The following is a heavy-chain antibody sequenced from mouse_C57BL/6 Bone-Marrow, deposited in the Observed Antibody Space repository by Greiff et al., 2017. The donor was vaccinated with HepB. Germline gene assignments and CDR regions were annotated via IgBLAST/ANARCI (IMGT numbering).Heavy chain of an antibody. Sequence: VKLVESGPGLVKPSQSLFLTCSITGFPITSGYYWIWIRQSPGKPLEWMGYITHSGETFYNPSLQSPISITRETSKNQFFLQLNSVTTEDTAMYYCAGGGNQAWFAYWGQGTLVTVSA. J-gene: IGHJ3*01. V-gene: IGHV12-3*01. CDR1: GFPITSGYY. CDR3: AGGGNQAWFAY. D-gene: IGHD2-1*01. CDR2: ITHSGET.